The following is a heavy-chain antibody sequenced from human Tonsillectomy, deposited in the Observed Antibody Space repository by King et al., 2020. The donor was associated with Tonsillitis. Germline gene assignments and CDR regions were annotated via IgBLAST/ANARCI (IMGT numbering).Heavy chain of an antibody. V-gene: IGHV1-3*01. CDR3: AKSHARIDVPQYYFDQ. CDR2: INAGNGNT. J-gene: IGHJ4*02. Sequence: TTGQRLEWMGWINAGNGNTEYSQKFQGRITITSDTSAITAYMEMSRLRSEDTATYYWAKSHARIDVPQYYFDQWCKGTLVTVSS. D-gene: IGHD1-26*01.